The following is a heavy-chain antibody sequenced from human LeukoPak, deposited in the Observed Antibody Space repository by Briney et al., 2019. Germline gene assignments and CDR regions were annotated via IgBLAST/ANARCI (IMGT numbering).Heavy chain of an antibody. J-gene: IGHJ4*02. D-gene: IGHD3-22*01. Sequence: SQTLSLTCALSGDSVSSNSAAWNWIRQSPSRGLEWLGRTYYSSKWYNDYAVSVKSRIPINPDTSKNQFSLQLNSVTPEDTAVYYCARSYYDSTYYYLYDYWGQGTLVTVSS. V-gene: IGHV6-1*01. CDR2: TYYSSKWYN. CDR1: GDSVSSNSAA. CDR3: ARSYYDSTYYYLYDY.